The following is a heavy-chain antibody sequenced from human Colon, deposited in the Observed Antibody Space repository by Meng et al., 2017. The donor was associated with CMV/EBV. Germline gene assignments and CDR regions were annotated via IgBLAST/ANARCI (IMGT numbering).Heavy chain of an antibody. Sequence: SVKVSCKMSGGPFNSNAISWVRQAPGQGLEWMGGIIPIFGTANYAQKFQGRVTITTDESTSTAYMELSSLRSEDTAVYYCARQNGGNSPYYFDYWGQGTLVTVSS. D-gene: IGHD4-23*01. J-gene: IGHJ4*02. CDR3: ARQNGGNSPYYFDY. CDR2: IIPIFGTA. CDR1: GGPFNSNA. V-gene: IGHV1-69*05.